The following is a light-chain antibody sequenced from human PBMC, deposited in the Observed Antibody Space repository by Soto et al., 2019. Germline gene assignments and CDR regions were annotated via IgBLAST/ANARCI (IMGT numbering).Light chain of an antibody. CDR1: QRVSSGY. CDR3: QQYGSSPPT. J-gene: IGKJ1*01. V-gene: IGKV3-20*01. CDR2: GAS. Sequence: EIVLTQSPGTLSLSPGERATLSCRASQRVSSGYLAWYQQKPGQAPRLLIYGASNRATDIPDRFSGSGSGTDFTLTINRLEPEDFALYYCQQYGSSPPTFGQGTKVDIK.